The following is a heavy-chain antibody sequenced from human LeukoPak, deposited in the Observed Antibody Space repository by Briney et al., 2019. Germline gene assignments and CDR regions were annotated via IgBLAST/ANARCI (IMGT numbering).Heavy chain of an antibody. J-gene: IGHJ6*02. CDR3: ARGHYSSGWYEKDYGMDV. CDR1: GGSSSSYY. V-gene: IGHV4-4*07. CDR2: IYTSGST. D-gene: IGHD6-19*01. Sequence: SETLSLTCTVSGGSSSSYYWSWIRQPAGKGLEWIGRIYTSGSTNYNPSLKSRVTMSVDTSKNQFSLKLSSVTAADTAVYYCARGHYSSGWYEKDYGMDVWGQGTTVTVSS.